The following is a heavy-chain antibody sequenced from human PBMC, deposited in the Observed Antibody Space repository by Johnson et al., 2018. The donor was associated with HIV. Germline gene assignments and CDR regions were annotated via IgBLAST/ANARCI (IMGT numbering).Heavy chain of an antibody. CDR3: ARDGSSSSWNAFDI. D-gene: IGHD6-6*01. CDR1: GFTFSNYG. V-gene: IGHV3-33*01. J-gene: IGHJ3*02. Sequence: VQLVESGGGVVQPGRSLRLSCSASGFTFSNYGMHWVRQAPGKGLEWVAVIWSDGNRKYYVDSVKGRFTISRDNAKNSLYLQMNSLRAEDTAVYYCARDGSSSSWNAFDIWGQGTMVTVSS. CDR2: IWSDGNRK.